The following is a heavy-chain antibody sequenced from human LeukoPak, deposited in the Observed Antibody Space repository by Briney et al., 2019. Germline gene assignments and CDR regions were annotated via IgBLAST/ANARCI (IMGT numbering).Heavy chain of an antibody. CDR3: AKEYGDPPLKCFDY. V-gene: IGHV3-23*01. Sequence: PGGSLRVSWAASGFTFNRQGMRWGGQAPGERLGWVWDISGRGGSTYYEDSVKGRVNISSDKSKKNLYLQMNRLRGEDTGYYYFAKEYGDPPLKCFDYWGQGTLVTVSS. J-gene: IGHJ4*02. CDR2: ISGRGGST. CDR1: GFTFNRQG. D-gene: IGHD4-17*01.